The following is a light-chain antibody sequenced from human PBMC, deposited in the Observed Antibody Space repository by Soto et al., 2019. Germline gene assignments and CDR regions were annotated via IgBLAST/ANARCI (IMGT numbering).Light chain of an antibody. CDR2: GAS. CDR3: QHYGNSPPYT. CDR1: RSVSSSY. V-gene: IGKV3-20*01. J-gene: IGKJ2*01. Sequence: IVLTQSPDTLSLSPGERATLYCRASRSVSSSYLAWYQHKAGQAPRLLISGASNRATDIPDRFSGSESGTDFTLTISKLEPEDFAVYYCQHYGNSPPYTFGQGTKLEIK.